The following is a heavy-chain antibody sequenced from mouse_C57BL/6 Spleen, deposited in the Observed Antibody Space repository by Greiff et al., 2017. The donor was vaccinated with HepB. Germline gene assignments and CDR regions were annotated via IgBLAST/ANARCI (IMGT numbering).Heavy chain of an antibody. CDR2: ISDGGSYT. Sequence: EVKLMESGGGLVKPGGSLKLSCAASGFTFSSYAMSWVRQTPEKRLEWVATISDGGSYTYYPDNVKGRFTISRDNAKNNLYLQMSHLKSEDTAMYYCARENRYFDYWGQGTTLTVSS. V-gene: IGHV5-4*01. CDR3: ARENRYFDY. CDR1: GFTFSSYA. J-gene: IGHJ2*01.